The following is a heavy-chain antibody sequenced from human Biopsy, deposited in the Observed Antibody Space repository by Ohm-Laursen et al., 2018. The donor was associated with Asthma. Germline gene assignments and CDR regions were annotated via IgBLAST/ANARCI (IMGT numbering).Heavy chain of an antibody. CDR3: ASDFPKDYVRYNFQF. D-gene: IGHD4-17*01. CDR2: HDHEEGGT. J-gene: IGHJ4*02. CDR1: GDTFRTSA. Sequence: SSVKVSCKTSGDTFRTSAFSWVRQAPGQGLEWMGGHDHEEGGTVNARRFQGRVTMTEDTSTDTAYMELSSLSSDDTAVYYCASDFPKDYVRYNFQFWGQGTLVTVSS. V-gene: IGHV1-24*01.